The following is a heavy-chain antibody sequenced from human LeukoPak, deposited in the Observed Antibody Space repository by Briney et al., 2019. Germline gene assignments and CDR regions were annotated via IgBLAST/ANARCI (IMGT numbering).Heavy chain of an antibody. V-gene: IGHV4-34*01. CDR3: ARTPGAPYSSSWYPLKYYFDY. J-gene: IGHJ4*02. D-gene: IGHD6-13*01. CDR1: GFPFRDYY. CDR2: INHSGST. Sequence: KTGGSLRLSCAASGFPFRDYYMTWIRQPPGKGLEWIGEINHSGSTNYNPSLKSRVTIPVDTSKNQFSLKLSSVTAADTAVYYCARTPGAPYSSSWYPLKYYFDYWGQGTLVTVSS.